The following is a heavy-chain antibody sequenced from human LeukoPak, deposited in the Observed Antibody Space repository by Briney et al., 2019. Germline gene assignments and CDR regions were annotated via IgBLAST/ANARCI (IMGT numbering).Heavy chain of an antibody. Sequence: GASVKVSCKASGYTFTIYAMHWVRQAPGQRLEWMGWINAGNGNTKYSQKFQGRVTITRNTSISTAYMELSSLGSEDTAVYYCARGRGNDAFDIWGQGTMVTVSS. CDR3: ARGRGNDAFDI. V-gene: IGHV1-3*01. CDR2: INAGNGNT. J-gene: IGHJ3*02. CDR1: GYTFTIYA. D-gene: IGHD4-23*01.